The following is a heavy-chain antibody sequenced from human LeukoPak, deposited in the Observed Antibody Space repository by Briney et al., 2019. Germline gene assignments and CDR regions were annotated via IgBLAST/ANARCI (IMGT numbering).Heavy chain of an antibody. V-gene: IGHV4-39*01. J-gene: IGHJ4*02. D-gene: IGHD5-12*01. Sequence: LSETLSLTCTVSGGSISSSSYYWGWIRQPPGKGLEWIGSIYYSGSTYYNPSLKSRVTISVDTSKNQFSLKLSSVTAADTAVYYCARHILYSGYDSDYWGQGTLVTVSS. CDR3: ARHILYSGYDSDY. CDR1: GGSISSSSYY. CDR2: IYYSGST.